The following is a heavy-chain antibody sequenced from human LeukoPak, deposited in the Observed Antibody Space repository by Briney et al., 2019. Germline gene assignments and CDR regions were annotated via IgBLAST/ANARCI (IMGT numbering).Heavy chain of an antibody. Sequence: ASVKVSCKASGYTFTSYAMNWVRQAPGQGPEWMGWINPNSGTTDYAQIFQGRVTMTRDTSISIAYMELSSLRSDDTAVYHCARVRAPSFTQGGFDYWGQGTLVTVSS. J-gene: IGHJ4*02. V-gene: IGHV1-2*02. D-gene: IGHD3-16*01. CDR2: INPNSGTT. CDR3: ARVRAPSFTQGGFDY. CDR1: GYTFTSYA.